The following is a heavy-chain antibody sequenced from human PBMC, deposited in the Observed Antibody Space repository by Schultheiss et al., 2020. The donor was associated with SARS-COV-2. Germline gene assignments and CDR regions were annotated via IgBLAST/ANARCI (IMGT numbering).Heavy chain of an antibody. Sequence: SQTLSLTCTVSGGSISSGDYYWSWIRQPPGKGLEWIGYIYYSGSTYYNPSLKSRVTISVDTSNNQFSLKLSSVTAADTAVYYCARLGCTNGVCYRSHPFDYWGQGTLVTVSS. D-gene: IGHD2-8*01. CDR2: IYYSGST. CDR3: ARLGCTNGVCYRSHPFDY. CDR1: GGSISSGDYY. J-gene: IGHJ4*02. V-gene: IGHV4-30-4*01.